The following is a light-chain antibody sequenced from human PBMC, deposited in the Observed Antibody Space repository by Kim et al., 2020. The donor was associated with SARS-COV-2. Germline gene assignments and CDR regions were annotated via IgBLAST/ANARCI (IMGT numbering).Light chain of an antibody. CDR2: KAS. Sequence: AAIGDRVPITCRASQSISNSLAWYQQKPERAPKLLIYKASSLESGVPLMFSGSGSWTEFTLTISSLQPDDFAAYYFQQYNNYSWTFGQGTKVDIK. CDR1: QSISNS. J-gene: IGKJ1*01. CDR3: QQYNNYSWT. V-gene: IGKV1-5*03.